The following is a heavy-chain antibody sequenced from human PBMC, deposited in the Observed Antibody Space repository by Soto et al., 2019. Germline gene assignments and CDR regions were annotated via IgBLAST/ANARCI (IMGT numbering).Heavy chain of an antibody. CDR1: GGSISSSSYY. Sequence: SETLSLTCTVSGGSISSSSYYWGWIRQPPGKGLEWIGSIYYSGSTYYNPSLKSRVTISVDTSKNQFSLKLSSVTAADTAVYYCSRSITMVRGVMETTFDYWGQGTLVT. CDR2: IYYSGST. V-gene: IGHV4-39*01. J-gene: IGHJ4*02. D-gene: IGHD3-10*01. CDR3: SRSITMVRGVMETTFDY.